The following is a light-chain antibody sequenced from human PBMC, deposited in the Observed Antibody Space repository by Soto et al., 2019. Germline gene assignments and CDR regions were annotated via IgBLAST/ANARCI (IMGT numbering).Light chain of an antibody. CDR2: DVS. CDR3: SSYSRSSTGV. CDR1: SSDVGGYNY. J-gene: IGLJ1*01. Sequence: QSALTQPASVSGSPGQSITISCTGTSSDVGGYNYVSWYQQHPGKAPKLLIYDVSTRPSGVSNRFSGSKSGNTASLTISGLQAEDEADYYCSSYSRSSTGVFGTGTKVTVL. V-gene: IGLV2-14*01.